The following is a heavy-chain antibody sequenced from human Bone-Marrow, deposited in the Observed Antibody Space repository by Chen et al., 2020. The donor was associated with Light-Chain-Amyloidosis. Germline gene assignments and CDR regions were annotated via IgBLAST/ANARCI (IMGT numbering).Heavy chain of an antibody. V-gene: IGHV3-30*02. CDR3: AQLYSYGRPFKH. J-gene: IGHJ4*02. CDR2: VRFDGSDK. D-gene: IGHD5-18*01. CDR1: GFVFTTYG. Sequence: VRLVESGGGVVRPGGSLRLCCTGSGFVFTTYGFQWVRQAPGKGLEWVSFVRFDGSDKYYADSVKGRFTISRDDSKNTLYLQMNSLRPEDTAVYYCAQLYSYGRPFKHWGQGTLVSVSS.